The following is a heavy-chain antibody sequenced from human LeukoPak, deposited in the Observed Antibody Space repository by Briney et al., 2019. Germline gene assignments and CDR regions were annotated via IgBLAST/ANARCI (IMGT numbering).Heavy chain of an antibody. V-gene: IGHV1-69*13. CDR1: GGSFSNYA. CDR2: IVPILSTT. D-gene: IGHD3-16*01. CDR3: ARGPPPYTEGDLFYYYGLDV. Sequence: ASVKVSCKASGGSFSNYAISWVRQAPGQGLEWMGGIVPILSTTNYARKFQGRVTMTAGESTSTAYMELSSLRSDDTAVYYCARGPPPYTEGDLFYYYGLDVWGQGITVTVSS. J-gene: IGHJ6*02.